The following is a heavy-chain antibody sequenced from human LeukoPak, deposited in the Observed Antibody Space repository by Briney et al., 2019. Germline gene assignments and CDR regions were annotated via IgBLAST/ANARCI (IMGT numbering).Heavy chain of an antibody. CDR1: GFTVSTNY. J-gene: IGHJ4*02. V-gene: IGHV3-53*01. CDR2: IYSSGST. CDR3: ARTSVVTAEDYFDF. Sequence: GGSLRLSCAASGFTVSTNYMSWVRQAPGKGLEWVSIIYSSGSTYYADSVKGRFTISRDNSKNTLYLQMNSLRAEDTALYYCARTSVVTAEDYFDFWGQGTLVTVSS. D-gene: IGHD2-2*01.